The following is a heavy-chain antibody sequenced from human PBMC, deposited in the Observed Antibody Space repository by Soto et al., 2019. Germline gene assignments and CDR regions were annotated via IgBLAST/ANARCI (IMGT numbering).Heavy chain of an antibody. Sequence: QVQLQESGPGLVKPSQTLSLTCTVSGGSISSGDYYWSWIRQPPGKGLDWIGYIYYSGSTYYNPSLKSRVTIPVDTSRNQFFLKLSSVTAADTAVYYCARVQGLIKGDWFDPWGQGILVTVSS. CDR2: IYYSGST. V-gene: IGHV4-30-4*01. CDR3: ARVQGLIKGDWFDP. CDR1: GGSISSGDYY. D-gene: IGHD6-25*01. J-gene: IGHJ5*02.